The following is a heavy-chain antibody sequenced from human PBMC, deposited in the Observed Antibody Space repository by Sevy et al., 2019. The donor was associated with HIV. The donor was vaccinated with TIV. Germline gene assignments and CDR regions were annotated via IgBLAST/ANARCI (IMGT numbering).Heavy chain of an antibody. Sequence: GESLKISCKGSGYSFTSYWIGWVRQMPGKGLEWMGTIYPGDSDTRYSPSFQGQVTISADKSISTAYLQWSSLKASDTAMYYCARMNTMVRGVINNDAFDIWGQWTMVTVSS. CDR1: GYSFTSYW. V-gene: IGHV5-51*01. J-gene: IGHJ3*02. D-gene: IGHD3-10*01. CDR3: ARMNTMVRGVINNDAFDI. CDR2: IYPGDSDT.